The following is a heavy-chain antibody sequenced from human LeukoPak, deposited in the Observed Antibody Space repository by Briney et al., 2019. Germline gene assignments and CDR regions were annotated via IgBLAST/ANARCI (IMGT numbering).Heavy chain of an antibody. CDR1: GFTFSSYE. J-gene: IGHJ5*02. CDR3: AKGSGINHYHWIDP. V-gene: IGHV3-23*01. CDR2: ISGGGGST. D-gene: IGHD1-14*01. Sequence: GGSLRLSCAASGFTFSSYEMNWVRRAPGKGLEWVSGISGGGGSTYYADSVKGRFTISRDNSKNTLYLQLDSLRAEDTALYYCAKGSGINHYHWIDPWGQGTLVTVSS.